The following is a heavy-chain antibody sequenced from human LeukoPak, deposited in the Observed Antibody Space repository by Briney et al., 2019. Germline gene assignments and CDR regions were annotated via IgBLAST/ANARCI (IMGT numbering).Heavy chain of an antibody. V-gene: IGHV3-33*08. CDR1: GFTFSSYA. CDR2: IWYDGGNK. Sequence: GESLRLSCAASGFTFSSYAMHWVRQAPGKGLEWVAVIWYDGGNKYYADSVKGRFTISRDNSKNTLFLQMNSLRAEDTAVYYCARDTLFVVPAAIPDYWGLGTLVTVSS. CDR3: ARDTLFVVPAAIPDY. D-gene: IGHD2-2*01. J-gene: IGHJ4*02.